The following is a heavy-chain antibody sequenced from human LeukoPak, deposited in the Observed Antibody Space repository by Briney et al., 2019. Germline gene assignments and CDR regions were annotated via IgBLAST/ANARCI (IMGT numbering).Heavy chain of an antibody. V-gene: IGHV3-53*01. Sequence: GGSLRLSCAASGFTFSDYYMSWVRQAPGKGLEWVSVIYSGGSTYYADSVKGRFTISRDNSKNTLYLQMNSLRAEDTAVYYCARVPYYYDSSGYYYSWFDPWGQGTLVTVSS. CDR2: IYSGGST. CDR1: GFTFSDYY. J-gene: IGHJ5*02. CDR3: ARVPYYYDSSGYYYSWFDP. D-gene: IGHD3-22*01.